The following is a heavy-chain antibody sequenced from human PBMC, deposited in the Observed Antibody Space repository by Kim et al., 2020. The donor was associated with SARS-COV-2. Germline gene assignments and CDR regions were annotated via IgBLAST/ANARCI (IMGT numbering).Heavy chain of an antibody. V-gene: IGHV1-18*01. Sequence: ASVKVSCKASGYTFTSYGISWVRQAPGQGLEWMGWISAYNGNTNYAQKLQGRVTMTTDTSTSTAYMELRSLRSDDTAVYYCARGQRGYSYGYVWFDPWGQGTLVTVSS. J-gene: IGHJ5*02. CDR1: GYTFTSYG. CDR2: ISAYNGNT. CDR3: ARGQRGYSYGYVWFDP. D-gene: IGHD5-18*01.